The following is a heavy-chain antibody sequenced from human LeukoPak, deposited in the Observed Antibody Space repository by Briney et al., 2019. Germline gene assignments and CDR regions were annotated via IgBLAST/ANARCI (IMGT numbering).Heavy chain of an antibody. CDR1: GGSISSYY. CDR2: IYYSGST. D-gene: IGHD3-3*01. CDR3: ARELAHYDFWSGYYMKGWFDP. J-gene: IGHJ5*02. V-gene: IGHV4-59*01. Sequence: KPSETLSLTCTVSGGSISSYYWSWIRQPPGKGLEWIGYIYYSGSTNYNPSLKSRVTISVDTSKNQFSLKLSSVTAADTAVYYCARELAHYDFWSGYYMKGWFDPWGQGTLVTVSS.